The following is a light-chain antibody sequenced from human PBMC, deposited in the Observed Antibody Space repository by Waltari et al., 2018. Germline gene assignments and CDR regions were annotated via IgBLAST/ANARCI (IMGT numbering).Light chain of an antibody. CDR2: YVT. J-gene: IGLJ1*01. V-gene: IGLV2-14*03. CDR3: SSYISGVTLYV. CDR1: SSDVGASNY. Sequence: QSALTQPASVSGSPGQSIIISCTGTSSDVGASNYVSWYQQHPGKAPKLMIYYVTKRPSGVSGRFSGSKSGNTASLTISGLQAEDEADYYCSSYISGVTLYVFGTGTKVTVL.